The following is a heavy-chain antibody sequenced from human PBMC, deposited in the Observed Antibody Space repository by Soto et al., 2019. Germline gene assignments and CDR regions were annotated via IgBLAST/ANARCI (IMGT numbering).Heavy chain of an antibody. D-gene: IGHD3-10*01. Sequence: LRLSCAASGFTFSSYAMSWVRQAPGKGLEWVSGISSSGGGTYYADSVKGQLTISRDNSKNTLYLQMNSLRAEDTAVYYCAKGSGRSSMPLDYWGQGTLVTVSS. J-gene: IGHJ4*02. CDR1: GFTFSSYA. CDR3: AKGSGRSSMPLDY. CDR2: ISSSGGGT. V-gene: IGHV3-23*01.